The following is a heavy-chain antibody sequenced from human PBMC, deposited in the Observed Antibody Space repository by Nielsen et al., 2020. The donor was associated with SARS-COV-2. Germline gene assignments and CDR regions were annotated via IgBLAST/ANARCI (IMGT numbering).Heavy chain of an antibody. CDR3: ARDHDYRPARTTDYYGMDA. Sequence: GESLKISCAASGFTFSSYSMNWVRQAPGKGLEWVSSISSSSSYIYYADSVKGRFTISRDNAKNSLYLQMNSLRAEDTAVYYCARDHDYRPARTTDYYGMDAWAQGTTVTVSS. V-gene: IGHV3-21*01. CDR2: ISSSSSYI. CDR1: GFTFSSYS. J-gene: IGHJ6*02. D-gene: IGHD1-7*01.